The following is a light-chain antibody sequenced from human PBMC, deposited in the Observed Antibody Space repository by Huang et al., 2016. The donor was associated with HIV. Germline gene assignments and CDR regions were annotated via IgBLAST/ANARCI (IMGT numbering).Light chain of an antibody. Sequence: EIVLTQSPATLSVSLGEKATLACRASQSISNNLAWYQQKPGQSPRLLFYGASTRATGIPARFSGSGSVTDFTLTISSLQSEDCAVYYCHQYNNWPPEYTFGQGTKLEIK. CDR3: HQYNNWPPEYT. V-gene: IGKV3-15*01. CDR1: QSISNN. CDR2: GAS. J-gene: IGKJ2*01.